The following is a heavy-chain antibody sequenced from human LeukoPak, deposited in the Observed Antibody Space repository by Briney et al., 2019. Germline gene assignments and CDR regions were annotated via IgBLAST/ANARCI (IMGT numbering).Heavy chain of an antibody. CDR2: IIPIFGTA. D-gene: IGHD6-13*01. Sequence: ASVKVSCTASGGTFSSYAISWVRQAPGQGLEWMGGIIPIFGTANYAQKFQGRVAVTADESTSTAYMELSSLRSEDTAVYYCARVKGSIAAAGGDYWGQGTLVTVSS. J-gene: IGHJ4*02. CDR3: ARVKGSIAAAGGDY. CDR1: GGTFSSYA. V-gene: IGHV1-69*01.